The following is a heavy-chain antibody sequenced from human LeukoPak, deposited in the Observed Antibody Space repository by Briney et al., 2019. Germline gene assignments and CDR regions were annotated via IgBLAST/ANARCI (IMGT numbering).Heavy chain of an antibody. CDR2: INSNSGGT. D-gene: IGHD3-22*01. J-gene: IGHJ5*02. Sequence: ASVQVSCKASGYTFTDYYIHWVRQAPGRGLESMGWINSNSGGTNYAQKFQGRVTMTRDTSINTAYMELSSLTPDDTAVYYCARGHNSGYSNSLDPWGQGTLVTVSS. V-gene: IGHV1-2*02. CDR1: GYTFTDYY. CDR3: ARGHNSGYSNSLDP.